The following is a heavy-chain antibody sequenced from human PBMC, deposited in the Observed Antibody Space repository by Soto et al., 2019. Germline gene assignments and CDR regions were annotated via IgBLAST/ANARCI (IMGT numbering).Heavy chain of an antibody. Sequence: QVQLVQSAPELQRPGDSVKVSCKTSGYTFTSYPYSWVRQAPGQGLEWMGWVNSYDGTTKVAQQFRDRITLTADKSAATVFMELRRLTSDDTAVYYCAREYYGTTTWIDYWGQGTLVAVPS. V-gene: IGHV1-18*04. CDR1: GYTFTSYP. J-gene: IGHJ4*02. D-gene: IGHD1-7*01. CDR3: AREYYGTTTWIDY. CDR2: VNSYDGTT.